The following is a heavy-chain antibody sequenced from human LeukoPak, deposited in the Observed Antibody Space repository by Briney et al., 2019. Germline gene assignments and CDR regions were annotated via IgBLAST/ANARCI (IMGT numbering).Heavy chain of an antibody. CDR3: ARGRFSKSSNCFDP. CDR2: IYYSGST. CDR1: GGSISSYY. J-gene: IGHJ5*02. Sequence: PSETLSLTCTVSGGSISSYYWSWIRQPAGKGLEWIGYIYYSGSTNYNPSLKSRVTISVDTSKNQFSLKLSSVTAADTAVYYCARGRFSKSSNCFDPWGQGTLVTVSS. V-gene: IGHV4-59*01. D-gene: IGHD3-16*01.